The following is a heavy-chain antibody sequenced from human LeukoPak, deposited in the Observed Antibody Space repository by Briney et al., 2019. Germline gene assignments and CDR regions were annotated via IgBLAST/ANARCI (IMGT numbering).Heavy chain of an antibody. CDR3: ARDGAEDGDVAFDF. V-gene: IGHV3-74*03. CDR1: GFTFRNYW. Sequence: PGGSLRLPCTASGFTFRNYWMHWVRHGPGKGLVWVSRINNDGSETMYADSVKGRFTTSRDNGKNTVYLQMNSLRAEDTAVYYCARDGAEDGDVAFDFWGQGTLVTVSS. D-gene: IGHD4-17*01. J-gene: IGHJ4*02. CDR2: INNDGSET.